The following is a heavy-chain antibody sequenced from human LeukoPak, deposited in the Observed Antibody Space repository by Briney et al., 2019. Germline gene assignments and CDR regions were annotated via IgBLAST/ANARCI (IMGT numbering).Heavy chain of an antibody. Sequence: SKTLSLTCTVSGGSISSSSYYWGWIRQPPGKGLEWIGSIYCSGSTYYNPSLKSRVTISVDTSKNQFSLKLSSVTAADTAVYYCARGSRGGTWFDPWGQGTLVTVSS. D-gene: IGHD3-16*01. V-gene: IGHV4-39*07. CDR1: GGSISSSSYY. J-gene: IGHJ5*02. CDR3: ARGSRGGTWFDP. CDR2: IYCSGST.